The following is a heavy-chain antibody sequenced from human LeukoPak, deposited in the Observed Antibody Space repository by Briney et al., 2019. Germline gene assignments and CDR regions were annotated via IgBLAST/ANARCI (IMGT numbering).Heavy chain of an antibody. CDR2: IYHSGNT. D-gene: IGHD3-16*02. J-gene: IGHJ5*02. V-gene: IGHV4-30-2*01. CDR1: GGSISSGGYS. Sequence: SETLSLTCAVSGGSISSGGYSWSWIRQPPGKGLEWIGYIYHSGNTYYNPSLKSRVTISVDRSKNQFSLKLSSVTAADTAVYYCARGVYYDYVWGSYRLSWFDPWGQGTLVTVSS. CDR3: ARGVYYDYVWGSYRLSWFDP.